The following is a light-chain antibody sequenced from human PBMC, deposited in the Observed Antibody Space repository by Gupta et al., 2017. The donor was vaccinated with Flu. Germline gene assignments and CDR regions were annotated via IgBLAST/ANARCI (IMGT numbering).Light chain of an antibody. Sequence: TTSCTGTSSDVGGYNHVSWYQQHPGKVPKLIIYDVSNRPSGVSNRFSASKSGNTASLTISGLRAEDEADYYCCSYTSSITPHVTFGGGTKLTVL. CDR3: CSYTSSITPHVT. CDR2: DVS. CDR1: SSDVGGYNH. V-gene: IGLV2-14*04. J-gene: IGLJ2*01.